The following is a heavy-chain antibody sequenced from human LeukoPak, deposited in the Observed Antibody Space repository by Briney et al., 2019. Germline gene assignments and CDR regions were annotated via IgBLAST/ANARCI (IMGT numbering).Heavy chain of an antibody. CDR2: ISSSSSYI. V-gene: IGHV3-21*01. D-gene: IGHD6-19*01. Sequence: PGGSLRLSCAASGFTFSSYSMNWVRQAPGKGLEWVSSISSSSSYIYYADSVKGRFTISRDNAKNSLYLQMNSLRAEDTAIYYCARDLSLTGMALAEGYWGQGTLVTVSS. CDR3: ARDLSLTGMALAEGY. CDR1: GFTFSSYS. J-gene: IGHJ4*02.